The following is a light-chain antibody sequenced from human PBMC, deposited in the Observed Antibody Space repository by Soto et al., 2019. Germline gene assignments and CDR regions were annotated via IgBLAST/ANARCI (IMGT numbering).Light chain of an antibody. Sequence: AIRMTQSPSSLSASIGDRVTITCRASQGISNYLAWYQQKPGKAPKVLIHAASTLQGGVPSRFSGSGSGTDFTLTISCLQSDDFATYYCQQYYTYPWTFGQRTKVEIK. J-gene: IGKJ1*01. CDR3: QQYYTYPWT. CDR1: QGISNY. V-gene: IGKV1-8*01. CDR2: AAS.